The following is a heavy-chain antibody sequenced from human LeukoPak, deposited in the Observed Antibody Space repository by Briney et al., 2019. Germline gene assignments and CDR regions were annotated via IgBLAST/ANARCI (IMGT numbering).Heavy chain of an antibody. D-gene: IGHD3-10*01. Sequence: ASVKVSCKSSGYSFSCFGITWVRQAPGRGLEWMGWISRHNGNTDYAHRFRGRVTMTIDTSTTTADMEVRNLIPDDTAVYDCARRYLGSECEDYWGQGTLVSVSS. J-gene: IGHJ4*02. V-gene: IGHV1-18*01. CDR3: ARRYLGSECEDY. CDR2: ISRHNGNT. CDR1: GYSFSCFG.